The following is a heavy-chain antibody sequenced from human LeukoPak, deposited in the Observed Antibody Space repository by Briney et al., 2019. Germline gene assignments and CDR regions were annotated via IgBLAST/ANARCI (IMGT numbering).Heavy chain of an antibody. J-gene: IGHJ4*02. D-gene: IGHD4-17*01. CDR1: GYSFTSYW. CDR3: ARRCGGWIRDYGDYHFDY. Sequence: GESLKISCKGSGYSFTSYWIGWVRQMPGKGLEWMGIIYPGDSDTRYSPSFQGQVTISADKPISTAYLQWSSLKASDTAMYYCARRCGGWIRDYGDYHFDYWGQGTLVTVSS. CDR2: IYPGDSDT. V-gene: IGHV5-51*01.